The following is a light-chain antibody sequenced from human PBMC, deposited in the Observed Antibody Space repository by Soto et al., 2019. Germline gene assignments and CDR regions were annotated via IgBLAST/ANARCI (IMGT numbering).Light chain of an antibody. J-gene: IGLJ1*01. V-gene: IGLV2-8*01. CDR2: EVT. CDR1: GSDVGFYNY. Sequence: QSVLTQPPSASGSPGESVTISCTGSGSDVGFYNYVSWYQQHPGKVPKLIIYEVTKRPSGVPDRFSGSKSGNTASLTVSGLQAEDEADYYCSSYAGTNNHHAFGTGTKLTV. CDR3: SSYAGTNNHHA.